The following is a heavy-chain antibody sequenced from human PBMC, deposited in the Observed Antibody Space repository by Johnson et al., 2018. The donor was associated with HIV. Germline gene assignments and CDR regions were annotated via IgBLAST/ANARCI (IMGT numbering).Heavy chain of an antibody. CDR1: GFTFTIYA. D-gene: IGHD6-19*01. V-gene: IGHV3-30*04. J-gene: IGHJ3*02. CDR2: ISHDGSNK. CDR3: AKDSSGWYNVFDI. Sequence: QVQLVESGGGVVQPGGSLRLSCAASGFTFTIYALYWVRQAPGKGLEWVTVISHDGSNKYYADSVKGRFTISRDNSKNTLHLQMNSLRAEDPAVYYCAKDSSGWYNVFDIWGQGTMVTVSS.